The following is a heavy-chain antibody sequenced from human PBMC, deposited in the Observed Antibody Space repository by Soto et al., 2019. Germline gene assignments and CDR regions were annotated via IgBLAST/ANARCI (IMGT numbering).Heavy chain of an antibody. CDR2: ISYDGSNK. Sequence: GGSLRLSCAASGSTFSSFPMHWVRQAPGKGLERVALISYDGSNKYYTDSVKGRFTISRDNSKNTPYLQMNSLRAEDTALYYCAREGGVSGWYWGGDYWGQGTPGTVS. CDR3: AREGGVSGWYWGGDY. V-gene: IGHV3-30-3*01. CDR1: GSTFSSFP. D-gene: IGHD6-19*01. J-gene: IGHJ4*02.